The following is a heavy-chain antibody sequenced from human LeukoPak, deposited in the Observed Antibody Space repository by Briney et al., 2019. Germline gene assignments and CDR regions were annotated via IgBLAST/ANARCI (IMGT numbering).Heavy chain of an antibody. Sequence: SETLSLTCTVSGGSISSYYWSWIRQPAGKGLELIGRIYTSGSTNYNPSLKSRVTMSVDTSKNQFSLKLSSVTAADTAVYYCARDPNASVAAPAGWFDPWGQGTLVTVSS. J-gene: IGHJ5*02. CDR1: GGSISSYY. CDR2: IYTSGST. V-gene: IGHV4-4*07. CDR3: ARDPNASVAAPAGWFDP. D-gene: IGHD6-19*01.